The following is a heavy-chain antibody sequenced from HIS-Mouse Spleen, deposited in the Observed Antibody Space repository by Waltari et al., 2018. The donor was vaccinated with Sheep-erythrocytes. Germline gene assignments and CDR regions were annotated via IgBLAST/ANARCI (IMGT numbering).Heavy chain of an antibody. CDR2: INPSGGST. V-gene: IGHV1-46*01. Sequence: QVQLVQSGAEVKKPGASVKVSCKASGYTFTSYDMHWVRQAPGQGLELRGIINPSGGSTSYAQKFQGRVTMTRDTSTSTVYMELSSLRSEDTAVYYCARDTGTDAFDIWGQGTMVTVSS. J-gene: IGHJ3*02. CDR3: ARDTGTDAFDI. CDR1: GYTFTSYD. D-gene: IGHD1-1*01.